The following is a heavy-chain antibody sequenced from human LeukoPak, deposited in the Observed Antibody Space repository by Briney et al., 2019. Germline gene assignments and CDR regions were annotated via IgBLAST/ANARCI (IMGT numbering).Heavy chain of an antibody. J-gene: IGHJ4*02. CDR3: ARASTSIAAAGTSLDY. Sequence: TSETLSLTCAVYGGSFSGYYWSWIRQPPGKGLEWIGEINHSGSTNYNPSLKSRVTISVDTSKNQFSLKLSSVTAADTAVYYCARASTSIAAAGTSLDYWGQGTLVTVSS. V-gene: IGHV4-34*01. CDR2: INHSGST. CDR1: GGSFSGYY. D-gene: IGHD6-13*01.